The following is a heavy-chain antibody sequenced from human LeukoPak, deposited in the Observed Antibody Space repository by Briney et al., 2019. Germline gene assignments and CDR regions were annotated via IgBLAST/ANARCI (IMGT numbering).Heavy chain of an antibody. CDR2: IIPILGIA. CDR3: ARSSAGVGATNLDY. V-gene: IGHV1-69*02. CDR1: GGTFSSYT. Sequence: GASVKVSCKASGGTFSSYTISWVRQARGQGLEWMGRIIPILGIANYAQKFQGRVTITADKSTSTAYMELSSLRSEDTAVYYCARSSAGVGATNLDYWGQGTLVTVSS. J-gene: IGHJ4*02. D-gene: IGHD1-26*01.